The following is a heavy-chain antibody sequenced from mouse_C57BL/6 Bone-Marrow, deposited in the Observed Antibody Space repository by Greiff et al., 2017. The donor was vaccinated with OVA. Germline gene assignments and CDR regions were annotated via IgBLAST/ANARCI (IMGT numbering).Heavy chain of an antibody. CDR3: AVPHYYGSLFDY. Sequence: VQLQQPGAELVKPGASVKMSCKASCYTFTSYWITWVKQRPGQGLEWIGYIYPGSGSTNYNEKFKSKATLTVDTSSSTAYMQLSSLTSEDSAVYYCAVPHYYGSLFDYWGQGTTLTVSS. CDR1: CYTFTSYW. CDR2: IYPGSGST. J-gene: IGHJ2*01. D-gene: IGHD1-1*01. V-gene: IGHV1-55*01.